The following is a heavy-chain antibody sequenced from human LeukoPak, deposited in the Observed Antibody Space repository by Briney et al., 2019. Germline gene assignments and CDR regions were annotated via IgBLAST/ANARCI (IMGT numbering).Heavy chain of an antibody. D-gene: IGHD2/OR15-2a*01. J-gene: IGHJ4*02. Sequence: GGSLRLSCAASGFTFSSYGMTWVRQAPGKGLEWVSVISGSGTNTYYADSVKGRFTISRDKSKSTMFLQMNSLRAEETAVYYCAKGQSPVISGQYFDYWGRGTQVTVSS. V-gene: IGHV3-23*01. CDR2: ISGSGTNT. CDR1: GFTFSSYG. CDR3: AKGQSPVISGQYFDY.